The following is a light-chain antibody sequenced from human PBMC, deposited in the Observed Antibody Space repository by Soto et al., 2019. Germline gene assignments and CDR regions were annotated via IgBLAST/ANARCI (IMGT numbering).Light chain of an antibody. CDR3: SSYTSNSTQM. V-gene: IGLV2-14*03. CDR1: SSDVGGYNY. CDR2: DVN. Sequence: QSALTQPASVSGSPGQSITISCTGTSSDVGGYNYVSWYQQHLGKAPKLMIYDVNSRPSGVSNRFSGSKSVNTATLTISGLQAEDEADYYCSSYTSNSTQMFGGGTQLTVL. J-gene: IGLJ3*02.